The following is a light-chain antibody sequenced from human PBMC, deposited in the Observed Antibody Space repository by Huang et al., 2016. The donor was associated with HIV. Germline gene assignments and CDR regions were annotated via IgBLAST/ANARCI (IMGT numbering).Light chain of an antibody. CDR2: SAS. J-gene: IGKJ5*01. CDR3: LQADISPRS. V-gene: IGKV1-12*01. CDR1: QDIGIW. Sequence: DIQMTQSPSSVSASEGDTVTITCRASQDIGIWLAWYQQKPRKAPTLLIHSASILLSGVPSRFSGSGSGTNFSLTINGLRPDDFATYYCLQADISPRSFGQGTRLDIQ.